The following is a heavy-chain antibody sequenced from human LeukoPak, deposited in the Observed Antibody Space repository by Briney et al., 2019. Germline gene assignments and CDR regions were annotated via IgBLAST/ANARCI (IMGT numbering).Heavy chain of an antibody. J-gene: IGHJ4*02. CDR2: INPNSGGT. CDR3: ATNLYCSGGSCYGRDLIALDY. CDR1: GYTFTGYY. V-gene: IGHV1-2*04. Sequence: ASVKVSCKASGYTFTGYYMHWVRQAPGQGLEWMGRINPNSGGTNYAQKFQGWVTMTRDTSISTAYMELSRLRSDDTAVYYCATNLYCSGGSCYGRDLIALDYWGQGTLVTVSS. D-gene: IGHD2-15*01.